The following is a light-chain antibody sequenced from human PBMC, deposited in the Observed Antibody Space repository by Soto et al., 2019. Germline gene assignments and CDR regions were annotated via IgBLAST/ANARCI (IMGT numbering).Light chain of an antibody. V-gene: IGLV2-14*01. Sequence: QSALTQPASVSGSPGQPITISCTGTSSDVGAYNYVSWYQQHAGKAPKLIIYDVRNRPSGVSSRFSGSKSGNTASLTISGLQAEDEADYYCSSYTSVNTRVFGTGTKVTV. J-gene: IGLJ1*01. CDR3: SSYTSVNTRV. CDR1: SSDVGAYNY. CDR2: DVR.